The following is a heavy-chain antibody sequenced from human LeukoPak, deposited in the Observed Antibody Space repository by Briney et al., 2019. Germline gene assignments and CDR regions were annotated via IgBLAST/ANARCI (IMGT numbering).Heavy chain of an antibody. CDR2: ISGSGGST. V-gene: IGHV3-23*01. CDR3: AKGGRGDSSGYYYPRLVYYYYGMDV. CDR1: GFTFSSYA. J-gene: IGHJ6*02. D-gene: IGHD3-22*01. Sequence: PGGSLRLSCAASGFTFSSYAMSWVRQAPGKGLEWVSAISGSGGSTYYADSVKGRFTISRDNSKNTLYLQMNSLRAEDTAVYYCAKGGRGDSSGYYYPRLVYYYYGMDVWGQGTTVTVSS.